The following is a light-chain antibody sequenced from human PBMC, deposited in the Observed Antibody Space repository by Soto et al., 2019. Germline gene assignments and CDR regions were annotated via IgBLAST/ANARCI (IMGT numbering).Light chain of an antibody. V-gene: IGKV1-33*01. CDR1: RDIYNF. CDR3: QQYHNLPLT. CDR2: DAS. Sequence: DIQMTQSPSSLSASVGDRVTITCQASRDIYNFLNWYQQKPGQAPKLLIYDASNLETGVPSRFSGSASGTDFTFTISSLQPEGIATYYCQQYHNLPLTFGGGTKVDI. J-gene: IGKJ4*01.